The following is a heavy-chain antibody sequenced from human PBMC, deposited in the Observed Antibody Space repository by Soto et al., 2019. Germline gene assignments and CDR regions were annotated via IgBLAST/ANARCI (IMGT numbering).Heavy chain of an antibody. Sequence: GGSLRLSCAASGFTFDAYAMHWVRQAPGKGLEWVSGISWNSGSIGYADSVKGRFTISRDNAKNSLYLQMNSLRAEDTAVYYCARDRGYYYDSSGYYGPYYYGLDVWGQGTTVTVSS. J-gene: IGHJ6*02. V-gene: IGHV3-9*01. CDR1: GFTFDAYA. D-gene: IGHD3-22*01. CDR3: ARDRGYYYDSSGYYGPYYYGLDV. CDR2: ISWNSGSI.